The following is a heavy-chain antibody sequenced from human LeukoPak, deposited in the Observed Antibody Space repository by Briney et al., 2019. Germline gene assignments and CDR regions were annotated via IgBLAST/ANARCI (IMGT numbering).Heavy chain of an antibody. Sequence: ASVKVSCKASGGTFSSYAISWVRQAPGQGLEWMGGIIPIFGTANYAQKFQGRVTITADESTSTAYMELSSLRSEDTAVYYCARYGGNLIAARPYGYFQHWGQGTLVTVSS. CDR2: IIPIFGTA. V-gene: IGHV1-69*13. J-gene: IGHJ1*01. CDR1: GGTFSSYA. D-gene: IGHD6-6*01. CDR3: ARYGGNLIAARPYGYFQH.